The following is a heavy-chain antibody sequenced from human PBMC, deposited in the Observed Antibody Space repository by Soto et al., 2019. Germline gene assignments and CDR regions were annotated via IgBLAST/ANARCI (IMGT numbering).Heavy chain of an antibody. CDR2: SNHVGNT. J-gene: IGHJ4*02. CDR1: GGSFSGYY. D-gene: IGHD5-18*01. Sequence: QVQLQQWGAGLLKPSETLSLTCAVYGGSFSGYYWSWIRQPPGKGLEWIGESNHVGNTNYNPSLKSRVTMSVDPSKNQCSLMLSSVTAADTAVYYCARFLIAGVTTDWGQGTLVLVSS. CDR3: ARFLIAGVTTD. V-gene: IGHV4-34*01.